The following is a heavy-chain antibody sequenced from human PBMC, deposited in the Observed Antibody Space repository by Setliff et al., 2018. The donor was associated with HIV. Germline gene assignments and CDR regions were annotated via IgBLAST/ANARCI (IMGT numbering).Heavy chain of an antibody. D-gene: IGHD2-8*02. CDR2: IKEGGSEK. Sequence: GESLKISCAASGFTFSDYWMSWVRQAPGKGLEWVASIKEGGSEKYYVASVKGRFTLSRDNAKNSLYLQMNSLRAEDTAVYYCARVFWYGLPQIYYYMDVWGKGTTVTVSS. CDR1: GFTFSDYW. J-gene: IGHJ6*03. CDR3: ARVFWYGLPQIYYYMDV. V-gene: IGHV3-7*01.